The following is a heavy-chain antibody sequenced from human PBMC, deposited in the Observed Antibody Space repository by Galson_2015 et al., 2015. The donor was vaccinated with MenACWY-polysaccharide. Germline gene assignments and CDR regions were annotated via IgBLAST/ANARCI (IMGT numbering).Heavy chain of an antibody. Sequence: SLRLSCAASGFTFNNYAMHWVRQAPGKGPEWVAVISFDGNNKYCADSVEGRFTISRDNSKNALYLQMNSLRTEDTAVYHCASGRTDGYNPPGGVEDYWGQGTLVTVSS. D-gene: IGHD5-24*01. CDR3: ASGRTDGYNPPGGVEDY. CDR1: GFTFNNYA. J-gene: IGHJ4*02. V-gene: IGHV3-30-3*01. CDR2: ISFDGNNK.